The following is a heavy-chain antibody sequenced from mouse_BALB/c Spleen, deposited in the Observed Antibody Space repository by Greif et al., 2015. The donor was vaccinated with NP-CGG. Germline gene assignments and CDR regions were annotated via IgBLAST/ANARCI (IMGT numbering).Heavy chain of an antibody. V-gene: IGHV5-4*02. J-gene: IGHJ4*01. CDR2: FSDGGSYT. CDR3: ARGGVRGYYAMDY. CDR1: GFTFSDYY. Sequence: EVQLQQSGGGLVKPGGSLKLSCAASGFTFSDYYMYWVRQTPEKRLEWVATFSDGGSYTYYPDSVKGRFTISRDNAKNNLYLQMSSLKSEDTAMYYCARGGVRGYYAMDYWGQGTSVTVSS. D-gene: IGHD2-14*01.